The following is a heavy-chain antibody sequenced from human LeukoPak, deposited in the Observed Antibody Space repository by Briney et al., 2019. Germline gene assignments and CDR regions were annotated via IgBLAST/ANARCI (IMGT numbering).Heavy chain of an antibody. CDR1: GYTFTSYY. CDR3: ARETDIVIVPAASERWFDP. V-gene: IGHV1-46*03. CDR2: INPSGGST. D-gene: IGHD2-2*01. Sequence: ASVKVSCKASGYTFTSYYMHWVRQAPGQGLEWMGIINPSGGSTSYAQKFQGRVTMTRDTSTSTVYMELSSLRSEDTAVYYCARETDIVIVPAASERWFDPWGQGTLVTVSS. J-gene: IGHJ5*02.